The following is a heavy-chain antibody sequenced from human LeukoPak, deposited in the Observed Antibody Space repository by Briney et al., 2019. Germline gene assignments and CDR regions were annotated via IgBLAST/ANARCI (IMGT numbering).Heavy chain of an antibody. D-gene: IGHD3-16*02. J-gene: IGHJ5*02. V-gene: IGHV3-30*03. CDR2: IPHDGSNA. Sequence: PGGSLRLSCVASGFTFTRNCMHWVRQAPGKGLEWVAAIPHDGSNALYADSVKGRFTISRDDSKNTQYLQMNSLRIEDSAMYYCATGSDCYYASWGRGTLVTVSS. CDR1: GFTFTRNC. CDR3: ATGSDCYYAS.